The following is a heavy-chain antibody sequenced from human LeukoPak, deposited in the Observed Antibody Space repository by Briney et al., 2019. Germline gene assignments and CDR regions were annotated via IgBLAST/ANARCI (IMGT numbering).Heavy chain of an antibody. V-gene: IGHV3-7*01. CDR2: IKEDGSQK. Sequence: GGSLRLSCEASGFTFSNYWMSWVRQAPGKGLEWVAHIKEDGSQKRYVDSVEGRFTISRDNAKNSLYLQMNSLRADDTAVYYCSKKKPQANIYRSLLDPLGQGTLVTVSS. J-gene: IGHJ5*02. CDR1: GFTFSNYW. CDR3: SKKKPQANIYRSLLDP. D-gene: IGHD3-9*01.